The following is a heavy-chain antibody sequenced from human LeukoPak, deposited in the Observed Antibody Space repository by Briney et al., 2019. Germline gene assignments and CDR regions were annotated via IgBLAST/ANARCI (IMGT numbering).Heavy chain of an antibody. Sequence: SLRLSCAASGFTFDDYAMHWVRQAPGKGLEWVSGISWNSGSIGYADSVKGRFTISRDNAKNSLCLQMNSLRAGDTALYYCAKAVGTAMALPLDYWGQGTLVTVSS. V-gene: IGHV3-9*01. CDR1: GFTFDDYA. CDR3: AKAVGTAMALPLDY. CDR2: ISWNSGSI. D-gene: IGHD5-18*01. J-gene: IGHJ4*02.